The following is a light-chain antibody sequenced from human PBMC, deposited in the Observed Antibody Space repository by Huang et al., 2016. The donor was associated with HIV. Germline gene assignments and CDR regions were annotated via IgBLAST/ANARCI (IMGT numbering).Light chain of an antibody. CDR1: QSLLHSDGNTY. J-gene: IGKJ4*01. V-gene: IGKV2-30*02. CDR2: KVS. CDR3: MQGTHWPLT. Sequence: DVVMTQSPLSLPVTLGQPASISCTSSQSLLHSDGNTYLNWFHQRPGQSPRLLFYKVSNRDSGVPDRFSGSGSGTHFTLTISRVEAEDVGIFYCMQGTHWPLTFGEGTKVEI.